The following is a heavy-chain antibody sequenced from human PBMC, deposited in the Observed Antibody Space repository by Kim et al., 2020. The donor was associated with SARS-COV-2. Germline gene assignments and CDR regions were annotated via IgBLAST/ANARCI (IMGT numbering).Heavy chain of an antibody. Sequence: ASVKVSCKVSGYTLTELSMHWVRQAPGKGLEWMGGFDPEDGETIYAQKFQGRVTMTEDTSTDTAYMELSSLRSEDTAVYYCATGRSGYYYWWFDPWGQGTLVTVSS. V-gene: IGHV1-24*01. CDR1: GYTLTELS. CDR2: FDPEDGET. D-gene: IGHD3-22*01. CDR3: ATGRSGYYYWWFDP. J-gene: IGHJ5*02.